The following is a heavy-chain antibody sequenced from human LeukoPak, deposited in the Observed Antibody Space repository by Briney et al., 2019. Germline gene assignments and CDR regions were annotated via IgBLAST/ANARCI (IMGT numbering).Heavy chain of an antibody. Sequence: GGSLRLSCAASGFTFSSYSMNWVRQAPGKGLEWVSSISSSSSCIYYADSVKGRFTISRDNAKNSLYLQMNSLRAEDTAVYYCARVYYSDSTGGGYWGQGTLVTVSS. D-gene: IGHD3-22*01. V-gene: IGHV3-21*01. J-gene: IGHJ4*02. CDR2: ISSSSSCI. CDR3: ARVYYSDSTGGGY. CDR1: GFTFSSYS.